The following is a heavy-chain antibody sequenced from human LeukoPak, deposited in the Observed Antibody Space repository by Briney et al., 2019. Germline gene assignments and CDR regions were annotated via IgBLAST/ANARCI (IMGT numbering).Heavy chain of an antibody. CDR2: IRSDGSNK. Sequence: GGSLRLSCAASGFTFGSYGMHWVRQAPGKGLEWVTFIRSDGSNKYYADSVKGRFTISRDNAKNTLYLQMNSLRAEDTAVYYCARGPAANSGNYYVGDYWGQGTLVTVSS. CDR1: GFTFGSYG. V-gene: IGHV3-30*02. J-gene: IGHJ4*02. CDR3: ARGPAANSGNYYVGDY. D-gene: IGHD1-26*01.